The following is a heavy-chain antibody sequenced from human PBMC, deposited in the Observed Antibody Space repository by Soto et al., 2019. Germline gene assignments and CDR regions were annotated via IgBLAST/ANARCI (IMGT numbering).Heavy chain of an antibody. J-gene: IGHJ5*02. CDR3: VRLGCSTTSCSYNWFDP. D-gene: IGHD2-2*01. CDR2: IDPSDSYT. V-gene: IGHV5-10-1*01. Sequence: GESLKISCKGSGYIFTSDWINWVRQMPGKGLEWMGRIDPSDSYTDYSPSFQGHVTISADKSISTAYLQWSSLKASDTAMYYCVRLGCSTTSCSYNWFDPWGQGTLVTVSS. CDR1: GYIFTSDW.